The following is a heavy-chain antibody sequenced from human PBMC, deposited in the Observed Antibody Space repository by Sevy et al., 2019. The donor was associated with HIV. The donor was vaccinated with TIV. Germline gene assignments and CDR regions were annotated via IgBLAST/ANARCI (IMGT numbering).Heavy chain of an antibody. Sequence: GGSLRLSCAASGFTFSSYAMHWVRQAPGKGLEWVAVISYDGSNKYYADSVKGRFTISRGNSKNTLYLQMNSLRAEDTAVYYCARDHDCSYDFWSGYTRTYYYYGMDVWGQGTTVTVSS. CDR3: ARDHDCSYDFWSGYTRTYYYYGMDV. CDR1: GFTFSSYA. J-gene: IGHJ6*02. CDR2: ISYDGSNK. D-gene: IGHD3-3*01. V-gene: IGHV3-30-3*01.